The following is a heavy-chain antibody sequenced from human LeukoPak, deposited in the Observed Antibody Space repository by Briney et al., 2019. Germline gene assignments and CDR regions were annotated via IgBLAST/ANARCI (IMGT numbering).Heavy chain of an antibody. J-gene: IGHJ6*03. CDR2: ISTSSSTI. Sequence: PGGSLRLSCAASGFTFSRFSMNWVRQAPGKGLEWISYISTSSSTINYAGSVKGRFTISRDNAKNSLYLQMNSLRAEDTAVYHCARGGHDYYDYPYMDVWGKGTTVTISS. V-gene: IGHV3-48*01. CDR1: GFTFSRFS. CDR3: ARGGHDYYDYPYMDV.